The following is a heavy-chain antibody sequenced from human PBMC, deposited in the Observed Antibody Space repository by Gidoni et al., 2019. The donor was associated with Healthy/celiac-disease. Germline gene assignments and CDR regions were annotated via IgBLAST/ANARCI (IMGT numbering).Heavy chain of an antibody. CDR2: MSSSSSYI. V-gene: IGHV3-21*01. CDR3: ARDLSVLLWFGELSGSDGYYYYGMDV. Sequence: EVQLVESGVGLVKPGGSLRLSWSASGFTFSVPSISWVRRAPGKGLEWVPSMSSSSSYIYYADSVKGRFTISRDNAKNSLYLQMNSLRAEDTAVYYCARDLSVLLWFGELSGSDGYYYYGMDVWGQGTTVTVSS. CDR1: GFTFSVPS. J-gene: IGHJ6*02. D-gene: IGHD3-10*01.